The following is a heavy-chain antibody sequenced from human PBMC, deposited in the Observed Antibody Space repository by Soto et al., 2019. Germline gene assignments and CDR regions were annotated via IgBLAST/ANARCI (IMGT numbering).Heavy chain of an antibody. V-gene: IGHV4-34*01. D-gene: IGHD2-15*01. CDR2: INHSGGT. CDR1: GRTAYSYG. Sequence: TRSPPCPVHGRTAYSYGCTGSRHYPGNGLEWIGEINHSGGTNYNPSLKSRVTLSVDTSKNQFSLKLSSVTAADTAVYYCARAGKAYCSGGSCYGVSYFDYGRQGPLVTVSS. CDR3: ARAGKAYCSGGSCYGVSYFDY. J-gene: IGHJ4*02.